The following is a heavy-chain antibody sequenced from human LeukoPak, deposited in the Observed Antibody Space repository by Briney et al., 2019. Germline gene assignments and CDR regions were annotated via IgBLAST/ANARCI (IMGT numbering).Heavy chain of an antibody. J-gene: IGHJ4*02. CDR1: GFTFSNYW. D-gene: IGHD3-22*01. V-gene: IGHV3-74*01. CDR2: INRDGSTT. Sequence: PGGSLRLPCAACGFTFSNYWLLGVRQPPGRGRVGVARINRDGSTTNYADSVKGRFTVSRENAKTTLNLQMNSLRAEDTAVYYCAKDSPIIVVSYYFDDWGQGTLVTVSS. CDR3: AKDSPIIVVSYYFDD.